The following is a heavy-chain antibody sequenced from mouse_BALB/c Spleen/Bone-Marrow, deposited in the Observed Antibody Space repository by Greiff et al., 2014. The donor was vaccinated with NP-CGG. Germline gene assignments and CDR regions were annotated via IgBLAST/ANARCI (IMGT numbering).Heavy chain of an antibody. CDR2: ISYDGSN. CDR3: ARDRAMDY. Sequence: VQLKHSGPGLVKPSQSLSLTCSVTGYSITSGYYWNWIRQFPGNKLEWMGYISYDGSNNYNPSLKNRISITRDTSKNQFFLKLNSVTTEDTATYYCARDRAMDYWGQGTSVTVSS. J-gene: IGHJ4*01. CDR1: GYSITSGYY. V-gene: IGHV3-6*02.